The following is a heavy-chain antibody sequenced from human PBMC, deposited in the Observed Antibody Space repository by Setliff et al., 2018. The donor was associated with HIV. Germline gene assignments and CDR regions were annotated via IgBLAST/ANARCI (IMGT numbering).Heavy chain of an antibody. CDR2: IKQDGSEK. CDR1: GFTFSSNW. J-gene: IGHJ6*02. D-gene: IGHD3-10*01. V-gene: IGHV3-7*01. Sequence: ETLRLSCAASGFTFSSNWMSWVRQAPGKGLEWVANIKQDGSEKYYVDSVKGRFTISRDNAKKSLYLQMDSLRAEDTAVYYCARSYYGSTTSYGMDVWGQGTTVTVSS. CDR3: ARSYYGSTTSYGMDV.